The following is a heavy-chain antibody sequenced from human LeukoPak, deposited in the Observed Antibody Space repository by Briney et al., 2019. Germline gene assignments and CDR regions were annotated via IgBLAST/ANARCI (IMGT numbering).Heavy chain of an antibody. J-gene: IGHJ4*02. CDR3: ARGGSGVRVEMATSFDY. CDR1: GGSFSAYY. D-gene: IGHD5-24*01. V-gene: IGHV4-34*01. Sequence: SETLSLTCAVYGGSFSAYYWTWIRQPPGKGLEWIGQIHHSGSTNYNPSLKSRVTISVDTSKNQFSLKLSSVTAADTAVYYCARGGSGVRVEMATSFDYWGQGTLVTVSS. CDR2: IHHSGST.